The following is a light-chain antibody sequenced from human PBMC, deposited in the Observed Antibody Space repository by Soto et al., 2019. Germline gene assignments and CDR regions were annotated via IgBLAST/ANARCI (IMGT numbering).Light chain of an antibody. J-gene: IGLJ1*01. Sequence: QSALTQPPSASGSPGQSVTISCTGTSSDVGGYNYVSWYQQYPGKAPKVMIYEVSVRPSGVPDRFSGSKSGNTASLTVSGLQAEDEADYYCSSYAGSNHYVFGPGTKLTVL. CDR3: SSYAGSNHYV. CDR1: SSDVGGYNY. V-gene: IGLV2-8*01. CDR2: EVS.